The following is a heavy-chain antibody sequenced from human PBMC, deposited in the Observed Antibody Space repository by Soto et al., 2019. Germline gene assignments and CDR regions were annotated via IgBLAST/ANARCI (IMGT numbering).Heavy chain of an antibody. V-gene: IGHV4-59*01. D-gene: IGHD3-10*01. CDR1: GVPIRSYF. J-gene: IGHJ4*02. CDR3: AGSKNRGVTVDY. Sequence: QVQLQESGPGLVKPSETLSLTCTVSGVPIRSYFWSWIRQPLGKGLEWVGCAYHSADTKYSPSLRNRATSSTGPAKMQLALRPSSVTAADTALYFCAGSKNRGVTVDYWGQGVLVTVST. CDR2: AYHSADT.